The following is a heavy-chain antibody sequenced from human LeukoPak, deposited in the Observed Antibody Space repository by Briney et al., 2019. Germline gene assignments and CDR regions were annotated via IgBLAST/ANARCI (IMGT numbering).Heavy chain of an antibody. CDR2: TNPNSGGT. J-gene: IGHJ4*02. V-gene: IGHV1-2*02. Sequence: GASVKVSCKASGYTFTGYYMHWVRQAPGQGLEWMGWTNPNSGGTNYAQKFQGRVTMTRDTSISTAYMELSRLRSDDTAVYYCARDRGYSGYEQLEFDYWGQGTLVTVSS. CDR3: ARDRGYSGYEQLEFDY. CDR1: GYTFTGYY. D-gene: IGHD5-12*01.